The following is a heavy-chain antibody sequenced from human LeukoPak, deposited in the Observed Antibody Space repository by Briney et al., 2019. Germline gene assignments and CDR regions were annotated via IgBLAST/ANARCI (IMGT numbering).Heavy chain of an antibody. Sequence: GGSLRLSCAASGFTFSDYYMSWIRQAPGKGLEWVSYISSSGSTIYYANSVKGRFTISRDNSKNTLYLQMNSLRAEDTAVYYCAKFRQSGYDILTGYSNYYGMDVWGQGTTVTVSS. CDR1: GFTFSDYY. CDR3: AKFRQSGYDILTGYSNYYGMDV. J-gene: IGHJ6*02. CDR2: ISSSGSTI. V-gene: IGHV3-11*01. D-gene: IGHD3-9*01.